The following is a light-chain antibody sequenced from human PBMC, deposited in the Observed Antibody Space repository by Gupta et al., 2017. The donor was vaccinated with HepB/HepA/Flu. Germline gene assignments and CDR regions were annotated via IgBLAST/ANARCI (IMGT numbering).Light chain of an antibody. Sequence: SYDLTQPPSASVSPGQTASITCSGDKLGNKYACWYQQKPGQSPVLVIYQDTKRPSGIPERFSGSNSGNTATLTISGTQAMDEADYYCQAWDSSTHVAFGGGSKLTVL. CDR3: QAWDSSTHVA. V-gene: IGLV3-1*01. CDR1: KLGNKY. J-gene: IGLJ2*01. CDR2: QDT.